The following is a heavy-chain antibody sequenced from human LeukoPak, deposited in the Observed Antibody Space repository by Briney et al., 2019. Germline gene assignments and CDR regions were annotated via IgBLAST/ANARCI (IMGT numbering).Heavy chain of an antibody. CDR3: ARGRFGSC. V-gene: IGHV3-48*03. J-gene: IGHJ1*01. Sequence: PGGSLRLSYTASGSTFSGYEMNWVRQAPGKGLEWVSYISSSGNSIYYADSVKGRFTISRDNAKNSLYLQMSSLRAEDMAVYYCARGRFGSCWGQGTLVTVSS. CDR1: GSTFSGYE. CDR2: ISSSGNSI. D-gene: IGHD6-13*01.